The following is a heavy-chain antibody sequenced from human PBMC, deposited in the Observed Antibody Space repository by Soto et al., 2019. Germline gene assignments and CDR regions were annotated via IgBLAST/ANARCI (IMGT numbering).Heavy chain of an antibody. CDR1: GFTFSSYW. CDR3: ASPRGYSNYDY. D-gene: IGHD4-4*01. Sequence: EVQLVESGGGLVQPGGSLRLSCAASGFTFSSYWMSWVRQAPGKGLEWVANIKQDGSEKYYVDSVKGRFTISRDNAKNSLYLQMNSLRAEDTAVYYCASPRGYSNYDYWGQGTLVTVSS. J-gene: IGHJ4*02. V-gene: IGHV3-7*01. CDR2: IKQDGSEK.